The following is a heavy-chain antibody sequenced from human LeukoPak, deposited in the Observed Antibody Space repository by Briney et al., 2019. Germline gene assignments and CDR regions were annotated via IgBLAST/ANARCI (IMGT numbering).Heavy chain of an antibody. V-gene: IGHV1-58*02. CDR2: IVVGSGNT. Sequence: SVKVSCKASGFTFTSSAMQWVRQARGQRLEWIGWIVVGSGNTNYAQKFQERVTITRDMSTSTAYMELSSLRSEDTAVYSCARGEYSSPRSAFDIWGQGTMVTVSS. CDR1: GFTFTSSA. J-gene: IGHJ3*02. CDR3: ARGEYSSPRSAFDI. D-gene: IGHD6-6*01.